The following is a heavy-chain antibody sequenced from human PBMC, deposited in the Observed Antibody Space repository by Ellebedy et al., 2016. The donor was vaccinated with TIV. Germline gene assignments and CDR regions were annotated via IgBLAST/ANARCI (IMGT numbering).Heavy chain of an antibody. V-gene: IGHV5-51*01. Sequence: GESLKIPCKGSGYNLTNYWIGRVRQIPGKGPEWVGINYLGYSDTRHSPSFQGQVPISADKSISAAYLHWSSLKASDTAIYYCARRKTWLQYDYWGQGTRVTVSS. CDR2: NYLGYSDT. CDR1: GYNLTNYW. CDR3: ARRKTWLQYDY. D-gene: IGHD5-24*01. J-gene: IGHJ4*02.